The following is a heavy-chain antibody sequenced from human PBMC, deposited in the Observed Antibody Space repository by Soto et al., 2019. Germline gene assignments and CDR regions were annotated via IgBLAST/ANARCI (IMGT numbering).Heavy chain of an antibody. CDR3: ARDRGFWSGYPGIYGMDV. CDR2: INPNSGGT. J-gene: IGHJ6*02. D-gene: IGHD3-3*01. CDR1: GYTFTGYY. Sequence: GASVKVSCKASGYTFTGYYMHWVRQAPGQGLEWMGWINPNSGGTNYAQKFQGWVTMTRDTSISTAYMELSRLRSDDTAVYYCARDRGFWSGYPGIYGMDVWGQGTTVTVSS. V-gene: IGHV1-2*04.